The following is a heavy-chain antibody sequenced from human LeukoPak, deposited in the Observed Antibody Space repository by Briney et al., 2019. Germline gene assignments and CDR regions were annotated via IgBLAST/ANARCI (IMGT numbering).Heavy chain of an antibody. Sequence: PGGSLRLSCAASGFTFSSYAMSWVRQAPGKGQEWVSAISGSGGSTYYADSVKGRFTISRDNSKNTLYLQMNSLRAEDTAVYYCAEDSKMGFMTTMVTGVDYWGQGTLVTVSS. CDR1: GFTFSSYA. CDR3: AEDSKMGFMTTMVTGVDY. V-gene: IGHV3-23*01. J-gene: IGHJ4*02. CDR2: ISGSGGST. D-gene: IGHD4-23*01.